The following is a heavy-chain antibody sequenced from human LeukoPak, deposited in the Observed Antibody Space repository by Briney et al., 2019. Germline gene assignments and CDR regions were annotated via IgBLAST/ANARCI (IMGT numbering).Heavy chain of an antibody. Sequence: EASVNVSCTASGYTFTSYYMHWVRQAPGQGLEWMGIINPSGGSTSYTQKLQGRVTMTRDTSTSTVYMELSSLRSEDTAVYYCARDLSTYYYDSSGYGADYWGQGTLVTVSS. V-gene: IGHV1-46*01. CDR2: INPSGGST. D-gene: IGHD3-22*01. J-gene: IGHJ4*02. CDR1: GYTFTSYY. CDR3: ARDLSTYYYDSSGYGADY.